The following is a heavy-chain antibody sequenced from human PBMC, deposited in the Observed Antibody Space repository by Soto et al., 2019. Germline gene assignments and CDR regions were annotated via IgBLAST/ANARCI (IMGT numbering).Heavy chain of an antibody. CDR2: ITDNGGDA. Sequence: PWGSLRLSCVSSGLTFVSRAMSWVRQAPGEGLQWVATITDNGGDAKYADSVRGRFVISRDNSKKTLYLQMTSLTAEDSAMYFCARGSTESYPGSRIFDFWGRGTLVTVSS. CDR3: ARGSTESYPGSRIFDF. V-gene: IGHV3-23*01. J-gene: IGHJ4*02. D-gene: IGHD3-10*01. CDR1: GLTFVSRA.